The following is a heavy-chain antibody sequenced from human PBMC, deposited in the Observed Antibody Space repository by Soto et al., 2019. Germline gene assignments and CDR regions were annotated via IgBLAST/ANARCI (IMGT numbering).Heavy chain of an antibody. CDR1: GFTFSSYA. Sequence: GGSLRLSCAASGFTFSSYAMSWVRQAPGKGLEWVSAISGSGGSTYYADSVKGRLTISRDNSKNTQYLQMNSLRAEDTAVYDCAKLRDYRGNDAFDIWGQGTMVTVSS. V-gene: IGHV3-23*01. CDR2: ISGSGGST. J-gene: IGHJ3*02. D-gene: IGHD4-17*01. CDR3: AKLRDYRGNDAFDI.